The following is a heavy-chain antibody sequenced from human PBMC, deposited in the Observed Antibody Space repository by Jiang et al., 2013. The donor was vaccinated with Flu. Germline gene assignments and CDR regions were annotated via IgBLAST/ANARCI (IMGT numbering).Heavy chain of an antibody. Sequence: SGAEVKKPGASVKVSCKASGYTFTSYYMHWVRQAPGQGLEWMGIINPSGGSTSYAQKFQGRVTMTRDTSTSTVYMELSSLRSEDTAVYYCAREAIAVAGYPGGPYYFDYWGQGTLVTVSS. J-gene: IGHJ4*02. CDR2: INPSGGST. CDR1: GYTFTSYY. V-gene: IGHV1-46*01. CDR3: AREAIAVAGYPGGPYYFDY. D-gene: IGHD6-19*01.